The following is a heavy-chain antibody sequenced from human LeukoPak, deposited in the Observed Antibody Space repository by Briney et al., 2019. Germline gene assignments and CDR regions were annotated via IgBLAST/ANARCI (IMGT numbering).Heavy chain of an antibody. J-gene: IGHJ4*02. Sequence: TGGSLRLSCPASGFTFSSYWMHWVRQAPGKGLVWVSRINSDGSNTSYADSVKGRFTISRDNAKNTLYLQMNSLIAEDTAVYYCAREEELLGLVDYWGQGTLVTVSS. V-gene: IGHV3-74*01. CDR3: AREEELLGLVDY. CDR1: GFTFSSYW. CDR2: INSDGSNT. D-gene: IGHD1-26*01.